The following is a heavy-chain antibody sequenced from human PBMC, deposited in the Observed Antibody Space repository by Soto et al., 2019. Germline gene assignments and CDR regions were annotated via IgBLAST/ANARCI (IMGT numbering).Heavy chain of an antibody. V-gene: IGHV4-31*03. Sequence: QVQLQESGPGLVKPSQTLSLTCTVSGGSISSGGYYWSWIRQHPGKGVEWIGYIYYSGSTYYNPSLKSRVTISVDTSKNQFSLKLSSVTAADTAVYYCARGRPDRYYYDSSGYLSSYFDYWGQGTLVTVSS. CDR2: IYYSGST. D-gene: IGHD3-22*01. J-gene: IGHJ4*02. CDR3: ARGRPDRYYYDSSGYLSSYFDY. CDR1: GGSISSGGYY.